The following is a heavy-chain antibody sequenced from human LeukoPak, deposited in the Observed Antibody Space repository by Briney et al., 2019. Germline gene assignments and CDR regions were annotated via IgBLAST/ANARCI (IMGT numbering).Heavy chain of an antibody. Sequence: GGSLRLSCAVSGFTVSSKYMSWVRQAPGKGLEWVSVIYSGGDTFYADSVKGRFTVSRDNPKNTLSLQMNSLRGEDTAIYYCADHFPYCSRGSCSYFDHWGQGTLVTVSS. CDR3: ADHFPYCSRGSCSYFDH. CDR2: IYSGGDT. J-gene: IGHJ4*02. CDR1: GFTVSSKY. D-gene: IGHD2-15*01. V-gene: IGHV3-53*01.